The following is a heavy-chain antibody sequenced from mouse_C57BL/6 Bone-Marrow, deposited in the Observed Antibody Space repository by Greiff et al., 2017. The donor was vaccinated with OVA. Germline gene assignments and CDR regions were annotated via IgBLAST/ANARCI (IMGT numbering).Heavy chain of an antibody. J-gene: IGHJ2*01. Sequence: QVQLQQPGAELVKPGASVKLSCKASGYTFTSYWMHWVKQRPGQGLEWIGMIHPNSGSTNYNEKFKSKATLTVDKSSSTAYMQLSSLTSEDSAVYYCARRGHDYGSRKGYFDYWGQGTTLTVSS. V-gene: IGHV1-64*01. CDR2: IHPNSGST. CDR3: ARRGHDYGSRKGYFDY. CDR1: GYTFTSYW. D-gene: IGHD1-1*01.